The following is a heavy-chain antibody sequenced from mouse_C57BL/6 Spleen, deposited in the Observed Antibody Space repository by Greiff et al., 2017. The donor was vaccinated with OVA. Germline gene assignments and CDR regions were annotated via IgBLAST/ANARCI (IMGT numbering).Heavy chain of an antibody. D-gene: IGHD1-1*01. V-gene: IGHV5-9*01. CDR1: GFTFSSYT. J-gene: IGHJ2*01. CDR3: ARHGATVAFDY. Sequence: DVKLVESGGGLVKPGGSLKLSCAASGFTFSSYTMSWVRQTPEKRLEWVATISGGGGNTYYPDSVKGRFTISRDNAKNTLYLQMSSLRSEDTALYYCARHGATVAFDYWGQGTTLTVSS. CDR2: ISGGGGNT.